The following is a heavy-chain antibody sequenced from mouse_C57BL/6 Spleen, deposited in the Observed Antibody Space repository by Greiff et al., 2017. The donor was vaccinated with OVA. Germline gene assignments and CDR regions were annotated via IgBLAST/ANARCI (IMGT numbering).Heavy chain of an antibody. CDR1: GYTFTSYG. D-gene: IGHD2-12*01. V-gene: IGHV1-81*01. Sequence: QVQLQQSGAELARPGASVKLSCKASGYTFTSYGISWVKQRTGQGLEWIGEIYPRSGNTYYNEKFKGKATLTADKSSSTAYMELRSLTSEDAAVYFCARHDDGPLDYWGQGTSVTVSA. CDR2: IYPRSGNT. CDR3: ARHDDGPLDY. J-gene: IGHJ4*01.